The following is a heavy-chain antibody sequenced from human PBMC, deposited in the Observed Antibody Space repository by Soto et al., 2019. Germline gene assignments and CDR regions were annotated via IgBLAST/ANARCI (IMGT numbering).Heavy chain of an antibody. CDR3: ARGVSDEVVVQYYYYGMDV. CDR2: IYHSGST. CDR1: GGSISSSNW. V-gene: IGHV4-4*02. Sequence: PSETLSLTCAVSGGSISSSNWWSWVRQPPGKGLEWIGEIYHSGSTNYNPSLKSRVTISVDKSKNQFSLKLSSVTAADTAVYYCARGVSDEVVVQYYYYGMDVWGQGTTVTVSS. D-gene: IGHD2-15*01. J-gene: IGHJ6*02.